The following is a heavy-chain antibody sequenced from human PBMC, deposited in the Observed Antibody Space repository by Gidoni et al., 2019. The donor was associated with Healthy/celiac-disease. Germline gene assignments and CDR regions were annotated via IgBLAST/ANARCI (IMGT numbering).Heavy chain of an antibody. CDR3: ASPGGPERGYSGYDLRAGAFDI. D-gene: IGHD5-12*01. CDR2: IYHSGRT. CDR1: GRPISCSNW. V-gene: IGHV4-4*02. Sequence: QVQLQESGPGLVKPSGTLSLTCAVSGRPISCSNWWRWVRHPPGKGLGWIGEIYHSGRTHYNPSLRSRVTISVDKSKNQFALKLSSVTAADTAVYYCASPGGPERGYSGYDLRAGAFDIWGQGTMVTVSS. J-gene: IGHJ3*02.